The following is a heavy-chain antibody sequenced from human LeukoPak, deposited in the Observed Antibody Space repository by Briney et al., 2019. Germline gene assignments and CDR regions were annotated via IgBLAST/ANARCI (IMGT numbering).Heavy chain of an antibody. J-gene: IGHJ5*02. CDR3: ARRMIGIRFDP. CDR1: GGSISRSSYY. Sequence: SETLSLTCTVSGGSISRSSYYWGWIRQPPGKGLEWIASIYYSGSVHYNPSLKSRVTMSVDTSKNQFSLNLRSVTAADTAVYYCARRMIGIRFDPWGQGTLVTVSP. D-gene: IGHD3-22*01. CDR2: IYYSGSV. V-gene: IGHV4-39*01.